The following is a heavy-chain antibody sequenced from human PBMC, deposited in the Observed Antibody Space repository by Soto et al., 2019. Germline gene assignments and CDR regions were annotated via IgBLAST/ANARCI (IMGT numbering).Heavy chain of an antibody. CDR3: ARADYEILTGSYAMDV. V-gene: IGHV4-4*07. Sequence: QVQLQESGPGLVKPSETLSLTCTVSGDSLGNYYWFWIRQPVGKGLEWIGRVSSSENTKANPTLNSRATMSIDTSKNQVSLRLRSVTAAETAVYYCARADYEILTGSYAMDVWGQGTTVTVSS. J-gene: IGHJ6*02. CDR1: GDSLGNYY. CDR2: VSSSENT. D-gene: IGHD3-9*01.